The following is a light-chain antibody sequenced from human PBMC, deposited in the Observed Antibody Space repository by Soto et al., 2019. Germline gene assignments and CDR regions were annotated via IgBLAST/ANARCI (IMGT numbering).Light chain of an antibody. V-gene: IGKV3-11*01. CDR2: DAS. Sequence: EIVLTQSPATLSLSPGERATLSCRASQSVSRYLAWYQQKPGQAPRLLIYDASNRATGIPARFSGSGSGTDFTLTISSLEPEDCAVYYCQQRSNSEITFGPGTKVDIK. CDR1: QSVSRY. J-gene: IGKJ3*01. CDR3: QQRSNSEIT.